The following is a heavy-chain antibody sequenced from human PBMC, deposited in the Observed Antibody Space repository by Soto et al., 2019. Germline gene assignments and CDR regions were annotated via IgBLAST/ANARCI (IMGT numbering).Heavy chain of an antibody. CDR2: IYYSGST. CDR1: AGSISSGGYY. V-gene: IGHV4-31*03. D-gene: IGHD1-26*01. Sequence: PSETLRLPYSGSAGSISSGGYYWSWLRQHPGKGLEWIGYIYYSGSTYYNPSLKSRVTISVDTSKNQFSLKLSSVTAADTAVYDGARLNAPFLPRLSSAHYGIAAWCQWPTIT. J-gene: IGHJ6*02. CDR3: ARLNAPFLPRLSSAHYGIAA.